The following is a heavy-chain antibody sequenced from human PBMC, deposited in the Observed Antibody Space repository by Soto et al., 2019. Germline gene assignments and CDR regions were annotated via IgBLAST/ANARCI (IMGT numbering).Heavy chain of an antibody. CDR2: ITGSGGTT. J-gene: IGHJ4*02. CDR3: ATTRVSGSYYPRYFDY. D-gene: IGHD1-26*01. Sequence: GVSLGLSCAASELTFSIYSMSWVRQAPGKGLEWVSAITGSGGTTYYADSVKGRFTISRDNSKNTLYLQMNSLRAEDTAVYYCATTRVSGSYYPRYFDYWGQGTLVTVSS. CDR1: ELTFSIYS. V-gene: IGHV3-23*01.